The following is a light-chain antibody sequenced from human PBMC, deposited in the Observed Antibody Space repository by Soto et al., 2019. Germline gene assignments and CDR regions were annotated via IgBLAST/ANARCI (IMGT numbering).Light chain of an antibody. CDR1: QGISNY. J-gene: IGKJ1*01. V-gene: IGKV1-27*01. Sequence: DIQMTQSPSSLSASVRDRVTITCRASQGISNYLAWYQQKPGKVPKLLIYAASTLQSGVPSRFSGSGSGTFFPLTISILQHEDVATYYCQKYDSAPWTFGQGTKVEIK. CDR3: QKYDSAPWT. CDR2: AAS.